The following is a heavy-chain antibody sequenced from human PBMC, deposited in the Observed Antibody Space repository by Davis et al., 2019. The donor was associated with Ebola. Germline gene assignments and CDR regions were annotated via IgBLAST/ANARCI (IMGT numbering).Heavy chain of an antibody. Sequence: GESLKISCAASGFTFSGSAMHWVRQASGKGLEWVGRIRSKANSHATAYAASVKGRFTISRDDSKNTFYLQMDSLRAEDTAVYFCARDSDTTGLYWFFDCWGQGTLVTVSS. D-gene: IGHD3-16*01. V-gene: IGHV3-73*01. CDR3: ARDSDTTGLYWFFDC. CDR2: IRSKANSHAT. J-gene: IGHJ4*02. CDR1: GFTFSGSA.